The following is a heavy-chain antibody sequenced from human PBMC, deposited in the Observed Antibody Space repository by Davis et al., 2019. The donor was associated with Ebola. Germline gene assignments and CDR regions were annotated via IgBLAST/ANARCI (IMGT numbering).Heavy chain of an antibody. CDR3: AVAGARGYSQFDY. D-gene: IGHD5-18*01. Sequence: GESLKISCAASGFTFSSYAMHWVRQAPGKGLEYVSAISSNGGSTYYANSVKGRFTVSRDNAKNTLYLQMNSLRDEETAFYYCAVAGARGYSQFDYWGQGTLVTVSS. V-gene: IGHV3-64*01. CDR1: GFTFSSYA. CDR2: ISSNGGST. J-gene: IGHJ4*02.